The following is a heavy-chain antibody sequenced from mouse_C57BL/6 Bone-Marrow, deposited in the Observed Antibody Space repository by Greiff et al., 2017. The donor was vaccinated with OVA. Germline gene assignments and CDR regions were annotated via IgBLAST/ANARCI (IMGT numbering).Heavy chain of an antibody. D-gene: IGHD1-1*01. CDR3: ARAYYGSSFYWYFDV. V-gene: IGHV1-22*01. CDR2: INPNNGGT. J-gene: IGHJ1*03. CDR1: GYTFTDYN. Sequence: VQLKESGPELVKPGASVKMSCKASGYTFTDYNLPFFPPSPCPLLALIGYINPNNGGTSYNQKSKGKATLTVNKSSSTAYMELRSLTSEDSAVYYCARAYYGSSFYWYFDVWGTGTTVTVSS.